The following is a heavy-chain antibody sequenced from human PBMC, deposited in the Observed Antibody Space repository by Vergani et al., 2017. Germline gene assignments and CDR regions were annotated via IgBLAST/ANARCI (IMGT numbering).Heavy chain of an antibody. Sequence: QVQLQESGPGLVKPSETLSLTCAVSGYSISSGYYWGWIRQPPGKGLEWIGSIYHSGSTYYNPSLKSRVTISVDTSKNQFSLKLSSVTAADTAVYYCARLNVFTRPFDYWGQETLVTVSS. V-gene: IGHV4-38-2*01. D-gene: IGHD3-10*02. CDR1: GYSISSGYY. J-gene: IGHJ4*02. CDR3: ARLNVFTRPFDY. CDR2: IYHSGST.